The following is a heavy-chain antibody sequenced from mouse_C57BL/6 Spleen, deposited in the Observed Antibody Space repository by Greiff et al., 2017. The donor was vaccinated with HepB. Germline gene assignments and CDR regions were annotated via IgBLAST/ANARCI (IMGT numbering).Heavy chain of an antibody. CDR3: ARALYGSTPFAY. J-gene: IGHJ3*01. CDR1: GFTFSSYA. CDR2: ISDGGSYT. Sequence: EVQLQESGGGLVKPGGSLKLSCAASGFTFSSYAMSWVRQTPEKRLEWVATISDGGSYTYYPDNVKGRFTISRDNAKNNLYLQMSHLKSEDTAMYYCARALYGSTPFAYWGQGTLVTVSA. D-gene: IGHD1-1*01. V-gene: IGHV5-4*01.